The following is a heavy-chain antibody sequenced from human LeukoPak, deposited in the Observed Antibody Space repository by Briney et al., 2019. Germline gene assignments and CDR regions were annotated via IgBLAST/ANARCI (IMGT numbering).Heavy chain of an antibody. J-gene: IGHJ3*01. CDR3: AREPQGIAVADSP. V-gene: IGHV3-33*01. Sequence: GRSLRLSCAASGFTFSSYGMHWVRQAPGKGLEWVAVIWYDGSNKYYADSVKGRFTISRDKSKNTLYLQMNSLRAEDTAVYYCAREPQGIAVADSPWGQGTMVTVSS. CDR2: IWYDGSNK. CDR1: GFTFSSYG. D-gene: IGHD6-19*01.